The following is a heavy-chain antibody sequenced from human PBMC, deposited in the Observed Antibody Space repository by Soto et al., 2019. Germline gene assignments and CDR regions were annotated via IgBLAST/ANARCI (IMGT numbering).Heavy chain of an antibody. V-gene: IGHV1-69*13. Sequence: GASVKVSCKASGGTFSSYAISWVRQAPGQGLEWMGGIIPIFGTANYAQKFQGRVTITADESTSTAYMELSSLRSEDTAVYYCARELPPYFSGGSCSYNWFDPWGQGTLVTVSS. CDR3: ARELPPYFSGGSCSYNWFDP. CDR1: GGTFSSYA. CDR2: IIPIFGTA. J-gene: IGHJ5*02. D-gene: IGHD2-15*01.